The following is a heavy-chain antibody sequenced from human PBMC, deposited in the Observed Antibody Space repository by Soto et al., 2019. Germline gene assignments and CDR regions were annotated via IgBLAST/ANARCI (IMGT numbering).Heavy chain of an antibody. J-gene: IGHJ4*02. CDR3: ARGRGAAADYFDF. D-gene: IGHD6-13*01. CDR1: GFTFSDYY. CDR2: ISSSTSHT. V-gene: IGHV3-11*05. Sequence: QVQLVESGGGLVKPGGSLRLSCAVSGFTFSDYYMTWIRQAPGKGLEWVSYISSSTSHTNYADSVKGRFTISRDNAKNSLFLQMNSLRAEDTAVYYCARGRGAAADYFDFWAPGTLVTVSS.